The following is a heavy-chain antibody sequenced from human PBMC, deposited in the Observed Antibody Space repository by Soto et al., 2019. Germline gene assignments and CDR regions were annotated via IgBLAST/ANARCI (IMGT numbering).Heavy chain of an antibody. CDR1: GGSFSSFG. CDR3: AREGSGYNF. D-gene: IGHD5-12*01. J-gene: IGHJ1*01. CDR2: IIPVFGRP. Sequence: GASVKVSCKASGGSFSSFGISWVRQAPGQGLEWMGGIIPVFGRPNYAQRFRGRLTINADESTNTVYLELIDLRSEDTAVYYCAREGSGYNFWGQGTQVTVSS. V-gene: IGHV1-69*13.